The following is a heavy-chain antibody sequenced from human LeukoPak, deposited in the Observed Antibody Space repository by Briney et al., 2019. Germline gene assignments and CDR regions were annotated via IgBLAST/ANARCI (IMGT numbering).Heavy chain of an antibody. Sequence: GASVKVSCKASGYTFTSYDINWVRQATGQGLEWMGWMNPNSGNTGYAQKFQGRVTMTRNTSISTAYMELRSLRSDDTAVYYCARRITMVRGAPLGMDVWGQGTTVTVSS. CDR2: MNPNSGNT. CDR1: GYTFTSYD. D-gene: IGHD3-10*01. V-gene: IGHV1-8*01. CDR3: ARRITMVRGAPLGMDV. J-gene: IGHJ6*02.